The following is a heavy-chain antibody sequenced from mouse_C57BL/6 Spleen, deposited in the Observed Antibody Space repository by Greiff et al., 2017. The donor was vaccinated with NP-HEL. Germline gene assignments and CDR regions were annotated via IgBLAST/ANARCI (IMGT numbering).Heavy chain of an antibody. D-gene: IGHD1-1*01. J-gene: IGHJ4*01. CDR2: ISSGSSTI. Sequence: EVQRVEPGGGLVKPGGSLKLSCAASGFTFSDYGMHWVRQAPEKGLEWVAYISSGSSTIYYADTVKGRFTISRDNAKNTLFLQMTRLRSEDTAMYYCARSATVVANYAMDYWGQGTSVTVSS. V-gene: IGHV5-17*01. CDR3: ARSATVVANYAMDY. CDR1: GFTFSDYG.